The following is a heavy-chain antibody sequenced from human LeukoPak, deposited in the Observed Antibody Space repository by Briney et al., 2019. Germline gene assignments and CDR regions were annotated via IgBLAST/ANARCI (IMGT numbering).Heavy chain of an antibody. D-gene: IGHD3-16*01. CDR1: GYTYTSYY. CDR3: ARAGDGHYPDY. J-gene: IGHJ4*02. CDR2: INPSGGST. Sequence: ASVKVSCKASGYTYTSYYMHWVRQASGQWLELMGIINPSGGSTSYAQKFQGRVTMTRDTSTSTVYMELSSLRSEDTAVYYCARAGDGHYPDYWGQGTLVTVSS. V-gene: IGHV1-46*01.